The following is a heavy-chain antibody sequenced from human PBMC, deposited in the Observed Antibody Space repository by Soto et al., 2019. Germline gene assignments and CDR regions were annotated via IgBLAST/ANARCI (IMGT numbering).Heavy chain of an antibody. CDR2: ISGRGGST. CDR3: AKDPDCTNGVCYSY. J-gene: IGHJ4*02. CDR1: GFTFSSYA. D-gene: IGHD2-8*01. V-gene: IGHV3-23*01. Sequence: EVQLLESGGGLVQPGGSLRLSCAASGFTFSSYAMSWVRQAPGKGLEWVSAISGRGGSTYYADSVKGRFTISRDNSKNTLYLQMNSLRAEDTAVYYCAKDPDCTNGVCYSYWGQGTLVTVSS.